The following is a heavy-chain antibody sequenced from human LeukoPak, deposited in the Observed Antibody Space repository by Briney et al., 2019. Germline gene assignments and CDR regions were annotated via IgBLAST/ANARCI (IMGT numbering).Heavy chain of an antibody. Sequence: PSQTLSLTCTVSGGSISSGSYYWSWIRQPAGTGLEWIGRIYTSGSTNYNPSLKSRVTISVDTSKNQFSLKLSSVTAADTAVYYCAREDGINGFFDYWGQGTLVTVSS. CDR3: AREDGINGFFDY. J-gene: IGHJ4*02. CDR1: GGSISSGSYY. V-gene: IGHV4-61*02. D-gene: IGHD3-10*01. CDR2: IYTSGST.